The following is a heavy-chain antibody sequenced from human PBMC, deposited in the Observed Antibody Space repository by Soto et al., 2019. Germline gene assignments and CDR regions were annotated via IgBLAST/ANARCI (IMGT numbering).Heavy chain of an antibody. J-gene: IGHJ4*02. CDR2: IYYSGYT. Sequence: SETQSLTYSVSGGYISRSTYYRGWIRQPPGKGLEWVGTIYYSGYTYYNPSLKSRVTISVDTSKNQFSLNLSSVTAADTAVYYCARVNDYGVDFDIWGQGTLVTVSS. D-gene: IGHD4-17*01. V-gene: IGHV4-39*01. CDR1: GGYISRSTYY. CDR3: ARVNDYGVDFDI.